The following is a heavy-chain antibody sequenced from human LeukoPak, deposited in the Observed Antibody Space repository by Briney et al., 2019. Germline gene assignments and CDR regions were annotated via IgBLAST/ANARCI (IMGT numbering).Heavy chain of an antibody. CDR3: AREYSSGWYYFDY. J-gene: IGHJ4*02. CDR1: GFTFRSYW. Sequence: PGGSLRLSCAASGFTFRSYWMSWVRQAPGKGLEGVANIRQDGSEKYYVHSVKGRFTISRDNAKNSLYLQMNSLRAEDTAVYYCAREYSSGWYYFDYWGQGTLVTVSS. CDR2: IRQDGSEK. V-gene: IGHV3-7*01. D-gene: IGHD6-19*01.